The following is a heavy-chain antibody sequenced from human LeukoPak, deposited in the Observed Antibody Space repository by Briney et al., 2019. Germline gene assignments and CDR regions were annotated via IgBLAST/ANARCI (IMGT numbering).Heavy chain of an antibody. J-gene: IGHJ5*02. CDR2: INPNSGGT. D-gene: IGHD3-22*01. Sequence: GASVKVSCKASGYTFTGYYMHWVRQAPGQGLEWMGWINPNSGGTNYAQKFQGRVTMTRDTSISTAYMELSRLRFDDTAVYYCARQRTVYSNPGRRYDSSGYYRWFDPWGQGTLVTVSS. CDR3: ARQRTVYSNPGRRYDSSGYYRWFDP. CDR1: GYTFTGYY. V-gene: IGHV1-2*02.